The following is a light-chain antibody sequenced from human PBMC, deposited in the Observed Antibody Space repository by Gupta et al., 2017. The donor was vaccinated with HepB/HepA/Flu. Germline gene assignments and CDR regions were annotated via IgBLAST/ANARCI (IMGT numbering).Light chain of an antibody. CDR1: QSISTW. CDR2: KAS. J-gene: IGKJ5*01. CDR3: QHYSSYPIT. V-gene: IGKV1-5*03. Sequence: DIQITQSPSTLSASVGDRVTITCRASQSISTWLAWYQQKPGKAPNLLIYKASSLERVVPSRFSGSGSGTEFTLTISSLQPDDFATYYCQHYSSYPITFGQGTRLEIK.